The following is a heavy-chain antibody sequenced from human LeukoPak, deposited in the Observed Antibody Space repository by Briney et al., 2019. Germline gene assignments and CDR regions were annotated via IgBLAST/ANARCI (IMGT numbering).Heavy chain of an antibody. D-gene: IGHD2-21*02. J-gene: IGHJ4*02. V-gene: IGHV1-69*04. Sequence: SMKVSCKASGGTFSSYAISWVRQAPGQGLEWMGRIIPIFGIANYAQKFQGRVTITADKSTSTAYMELSSLRSEDTAVYYCARDTYCGGDCYSYLDYWGQGTLVTVSS. CDR3: ARDTYCGGDCYSYLDY. CDR1: GGTFSSYA. CDR2: IIPIFGIA.